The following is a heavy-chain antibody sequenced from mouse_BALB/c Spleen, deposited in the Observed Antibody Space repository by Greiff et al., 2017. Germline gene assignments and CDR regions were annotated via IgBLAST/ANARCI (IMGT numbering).Heavy chain of an antibody. CDR3: ARPPVYYDYESAY. CDR1: GFNIKDTY. CDR2: IDPANGNT. Sequence: EVQLQQSGAELVKPGASVKLSCTASGFNIKDTYMHWVKQRPEQGLEWIGRIDPANGNTKYDPKFQGKATITADTSSNTAYLQLSSLTSEDTAVYYCARPPVYYDYESAYWGQGTLVTVSA. V-gene: IGHV14-3*02. D-gene: IGHD2-4*01. J-gene: IGHJ3*01.